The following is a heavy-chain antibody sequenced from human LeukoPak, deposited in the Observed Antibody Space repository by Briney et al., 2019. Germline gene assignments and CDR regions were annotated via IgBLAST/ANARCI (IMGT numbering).Heavy chain of an antibody. D-gene: IGHD2-2*02. CDR1: GFTFSSYA. Sequence: GASLRLSCAASGFTFSSYAMRWVRQAPGNGLEWVSGISGSGGSTYYADSVNGRFTIARDNSKNTLYLQMNSLRAEDTAVYYCAKGNCRGTSCYSDYWGQGTLVTVSS. CDR2: ISGSGGST. CDR3: AKGNCRGTSCYSDY. V-gene: IGHV3-23*01. J-gene: IGHJ4*02.